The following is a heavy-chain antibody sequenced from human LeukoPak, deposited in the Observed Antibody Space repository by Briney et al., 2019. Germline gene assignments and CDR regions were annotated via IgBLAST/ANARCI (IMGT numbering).Heavy chain of an antibody. Sequence: ASVKVSCKASGYTFTGYYMHWVRQAPGQGLEWMGWINPNSGGTNYAQKFQGRVTMTRDPSISTAYMELSRLRSDDTAVYYCARGPVELGDAFDIWGQGTMVTVSS. D-gene: IGHD1-7*01. CDR3: ARGPVELGDAFDI. V-gene: IGHV1-2*02. CDR1: GYTFTGYY. J-gene: IGHJ3*02. CDR2: INPNSGGT.